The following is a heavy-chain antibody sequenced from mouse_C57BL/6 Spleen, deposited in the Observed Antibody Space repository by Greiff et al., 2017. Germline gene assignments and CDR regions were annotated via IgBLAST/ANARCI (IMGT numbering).Heavy chain of an antibody. CDR3: ARGYYDYDEFSRAY. Sequence: VQLQQPGAELVRPGSSLKLSCKASGYTFTSYWMHWVNQRPIQGLEWIGNIDPSDSETHYNQKFKDKATLTVDKSASTAYSQLSSLTSEDSAVYYCARGYYDYDEFSRAYWGQGTLVTVSA. CDR1: GYTFTSYW. CDR2: IDPSDSET. J-gene: IGHJ3*01. V-gene: IGHV1-52*01. D-gene: IGHD2-4*01.